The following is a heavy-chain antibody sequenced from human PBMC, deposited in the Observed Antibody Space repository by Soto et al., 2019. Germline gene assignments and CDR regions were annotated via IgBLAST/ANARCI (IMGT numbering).Heavy chain of an antibody. CDR3: TTLEDMVVVVAALGRNY. D-gene: IGHD2-15*01. CDR2: IKSKTDGGTT. CDR1: GFTFSNAW. J-gene: IGHJ4*02. V-gene: IGHV3-15*01. Sequence: EVQLVESGGGLVKPGGSLRLSCAASGFTFSNAWMSWVRQAPGKGLEWVGRIKSKTDGGTTDYAAPVKGRFTISRDDSKNTLYLQMNSLKTEDTAVYYCTTLEDMVVVVAALGRNYWGQGTLVTVAS.